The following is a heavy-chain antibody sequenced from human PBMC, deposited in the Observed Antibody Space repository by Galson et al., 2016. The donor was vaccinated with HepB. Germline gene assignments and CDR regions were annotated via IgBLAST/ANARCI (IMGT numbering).Heavy chain of an antibody. CDR2: VYSGGGT. CDR3: AKDAVEQWRFDY. Sequence: SLRLSCAASGFIVSQNYMSWVRQAPGKGLEWVSVVYSGGGTHHADSVKGRFTTSRDFSKDTLYLQLNSPRAEDTAVYYCAKDAVEQWRFDYWGRGALVTVSS. D-gene: IGHD6-19*01. CDR1: GFIVSQNY. V-gene: IGHV3-53*01. J-gene: IGHJ4*02.